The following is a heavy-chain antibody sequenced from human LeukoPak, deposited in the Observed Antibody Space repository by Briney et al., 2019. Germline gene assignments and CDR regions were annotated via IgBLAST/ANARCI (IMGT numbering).Heavy chain of an antibody. D-gene: IGHD5-18*01. CDR1: GYTFTSYY. J-gene: IGHJ4*02. CDR2: INPSGGST. V-gene: IGHV1-46*01. CDR3: ARGARYSYGPAETDY. Sequence: ASVKVSCKESGYTFTSYYMNWVRQAPGQGLEWMGIINPSGGSTSYAQKFQGRVTMTRDMSTSTVYMELSSLRSEDTAVYYCARGARYSYGPAETDYWGQGTLVTVSS.